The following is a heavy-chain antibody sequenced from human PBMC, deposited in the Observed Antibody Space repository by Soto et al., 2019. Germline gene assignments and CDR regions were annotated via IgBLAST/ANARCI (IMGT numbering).Heavy chain of an antibody. V-gene: IGHV4-59*01. CDR1: GGSISRYY. CDR2: MYNTGST. J-gene: IGHJ6*02. Sequence: QVRLQESGPGLVKPSETLSLTCTVSGGSISRYYWSWIRQPPGKGLEWIGYMYNTGSTIYNPSLESRVTISVDTSKNQFSLKLHSVTAADTAVYYCARDLWGYCGADCYPLDVWGQGTTVTVSS. CDR3: ARDLWGYCGADCYPLDV. D-gene: IGHD2-21*02.